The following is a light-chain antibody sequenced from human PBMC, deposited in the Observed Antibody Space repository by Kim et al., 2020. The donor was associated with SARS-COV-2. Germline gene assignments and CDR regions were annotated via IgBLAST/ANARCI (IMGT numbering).Light chain of an antibody. Sequence: GQSITHSCAGTSSDVDGYNYVSWYQQHPGKAPKLMIYDVSNRPSGVTNRFSGSKSGNTASLTISGLQAEDEADYYCSSYTSSSTGVFGGGTQLTVL. CDR1: SSDVDGYNY. J-gene: IGLJ3*02. V-gene: IGLV2-14*03. CDR3: SSYTSSSTGV. CDR2: DVS.